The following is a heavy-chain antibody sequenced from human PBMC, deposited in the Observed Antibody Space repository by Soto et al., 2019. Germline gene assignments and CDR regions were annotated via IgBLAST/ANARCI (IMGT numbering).Heavy chain of an antibody. CDR2: MNPNSGNT. Sequence: ASVKVSCKASGYTFTSYDINWVRQATGQGLEWMGWMNPNSGNTGYAQKFQGRVTMTRNTSISTAYMELSSLRSEDTAVYYCARVDYDSTFYYYYGMDVWGKGTTVTVAS. D-gene: IGHD3-22*01. V-gene: IGHV1-8*01. CDR1: GYTFTSYD. J-gene: IGHJ6*04. CDR3: ARVDYDSTFYYYYGMDV.